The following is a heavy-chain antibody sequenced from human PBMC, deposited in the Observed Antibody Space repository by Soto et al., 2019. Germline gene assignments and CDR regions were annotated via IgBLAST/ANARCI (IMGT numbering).Heavy chain of an antibody. CDR2: ISYGGST. J-gene: IGHJ4*02. CDR1: GASISTYY. CDR3: ATRSGIYGDLLDY. D-gene: IGHD4-17*01. Sequence: SETLSLTCTVSGASISTYYWTWIRQPPGKGPEFIGYISYGGSTNYNPSLKSRVTISVDTSKSQFSLKLTSVTPADTAVYYCATRSGIYGDLLDYWGQGTLVTVSS. V-gene: IGHV4-59*01.